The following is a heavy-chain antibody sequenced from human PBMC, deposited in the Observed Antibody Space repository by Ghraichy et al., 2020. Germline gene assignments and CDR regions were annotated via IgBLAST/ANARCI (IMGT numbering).Heavy chain of an antibody. J-gene: IGHJ6*02. CDR2: TSYDGSNK. D-gene: IGHD3-22*01. CDR1: GFTFSRYG. Sequence: SCAASGFTFSRYGMHWVRQAPGKGLEWVAVTSYDGSNKYYADSVKGRFTISRDNSKNTLSLQMNSLRAEDTAVYYCAKERDSSGYYSFRGDYYGMDVWGQGTTVTVSS. CDR3: AKERDSSGYYSFRGDYYGMDV. V-gene: IGHV3-30*18.